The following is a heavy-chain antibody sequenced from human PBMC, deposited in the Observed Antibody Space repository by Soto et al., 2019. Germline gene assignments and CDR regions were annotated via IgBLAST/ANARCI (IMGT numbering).Heavy chain of an antibody. CDR1: GGSFSGYY. CDR3: ARSLVDTAMVEDY. CDR2: INHSGST. V-gene: IGHV4-34*01. D-gene: IGHD5-18*01. Sequence: SETLSLTCAVYGGSFSGYYWSWIRQPPGKGLEWIGEINHSGSTNYNPSLKSRVTISVGTSKNQFSLKLSSVTAADTAVYYCARSLVDTAMVEDYWGQGTLVTVSS. J-gene: IGHJ4*02.